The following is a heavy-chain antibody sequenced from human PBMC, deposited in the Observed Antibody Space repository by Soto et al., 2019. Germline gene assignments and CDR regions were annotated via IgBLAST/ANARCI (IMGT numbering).Heavy chain of an antibody. CDR3: AKGGSGYDYRYYYYGMDV. J-gene: IGHJ6*02. CDR1: GFTFSSYA. D-gene: IGHD5-12*01. CDR2: ISGSGGST. V-gene: IGHV3-23*01. Sequence: LRLSCAASGFTFSSYAMSWVRQAPGKGLEWVSAISGSGGSTYYADSVKGRFTISRDNSKNTLYLQMNSLRAEDTAVYYCAKGGSGYDYRYYYYGMDVWGQGTTDTVSS.